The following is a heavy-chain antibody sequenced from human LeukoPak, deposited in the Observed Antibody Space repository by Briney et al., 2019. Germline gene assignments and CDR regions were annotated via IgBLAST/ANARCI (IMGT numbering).Heavy chain of an antibody. D-gene: IGHD6-19*01. J-gene: IGHJ4*02. CDR3: ARGSQLAVAVNY. V-gene: IGHV4-39*01. Sequence: SETLSLTCTVSGGSISSSSYYWGWIRQPPGKGLGWIGSIYYSGSTYYNPSLKSRVTISVDTSKNQFSLKLSSVTAADTAVCYCARGSQLAVAVNYWGQGTLVTVSS. CDR2: IYYSGST. CDR1: GGSISSSSYY.